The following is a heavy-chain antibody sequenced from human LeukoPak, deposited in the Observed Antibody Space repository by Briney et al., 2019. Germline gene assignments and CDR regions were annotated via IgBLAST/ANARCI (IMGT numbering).Heavy chain of an antibody. J-gene: IGHJ4*02. D-gene: IGHD3-10*01. V-gene: IGHV4-59*01. CDR3: ARDPRDYYGSGSYYNGSPYFDY. CDR2: IYYSGST. Sequence: PSETLSLTCTVSGGSISSYYWSWIRQPPGKGLEWIGYIYYSGSTNYNPSLKSRVTISVDTSKNQFSLKLSSVTAADTAVYYCARDPRDYYGSGSYYNGSPYFDYWGQGILVTVSS. CDR1: GGSISSYY.